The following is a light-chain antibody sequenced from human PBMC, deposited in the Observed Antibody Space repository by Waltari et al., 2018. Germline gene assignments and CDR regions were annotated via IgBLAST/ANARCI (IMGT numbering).Light chain of an antibody. CDR3: QTWDSSTVI. V-gene: IGLV3-1*01. CDR2: HYT. J-gene: IGLJ2*01. Sequence: SYELIQPPSMSVSPAPTASITCSGDTCAHKYTYWEQQKPGQSPVLVIYHYTKRPSAIPDRFSGSNSGNTATLTISGTQSMDEADYYSQTWDSSTVIFGGGTTLTV. CDR1: TCAHKY.